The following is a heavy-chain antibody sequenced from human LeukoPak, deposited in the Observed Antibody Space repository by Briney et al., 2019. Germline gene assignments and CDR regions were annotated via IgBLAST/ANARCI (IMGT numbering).Heavy chain of an antibody. D-gene: IGHD3-9*01. CDR2: ISGSGGST. J-gene: IGHJ5*02. Sequence: GGSLRPSCAASGFTFSSYAMSWVRQAPGKGLEWVSAISGSGGSTYYADSVKGRFTISRDNSKNTLYLQMNSLRAEDAAVYYCAKEMRPYDILTGYFPTWGQGTLVTVSS. CDR3: AKEMRPYDILTGYFPT. V-gene: IGHV3-23*01. CDR1: GFTFSSYA.